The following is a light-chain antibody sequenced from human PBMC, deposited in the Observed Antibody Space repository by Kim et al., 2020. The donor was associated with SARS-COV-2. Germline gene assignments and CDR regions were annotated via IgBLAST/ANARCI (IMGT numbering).Light chain of an antibody. CDR1: QSVSSN. V-gene: IGKV3-15*01. J-gene: IGKJ4*01. Sequence: IVMTQSPATLSVSPGERATLSCRASQSVSSNLAWYQQKPGQAPRLLIYGASTRATGIPARFSGSGSGTEFTLTISSLQSEDFAVYYCQQYNNWPLTFGGGTKVVIK. CDR2: GAS. CDR3: QQYNNWPLT.